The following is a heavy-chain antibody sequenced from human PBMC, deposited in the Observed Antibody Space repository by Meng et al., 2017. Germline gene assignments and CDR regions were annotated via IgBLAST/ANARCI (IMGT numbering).Heavy chain of an antibody. CDR1: GFTFSTYA. CDR3: ARILADYDYVWGSFRYVYYYYGMDV. V-gene: IGHV3-23*01. D-gene: IGHD3-16*02. CDR2: ISGSGADT. Sequence: GESLKISCAASGFTFSTYAVSWVRQAPGKGLEWVSAISGSGADTYYADFVKSRLTISKDTSKSPVDLTMTNMDPVDTATYYCARILADYDYVWGSFRYVYYYYGMDVWGQGTTVTVSS. J-gene: IGHJ6*02.